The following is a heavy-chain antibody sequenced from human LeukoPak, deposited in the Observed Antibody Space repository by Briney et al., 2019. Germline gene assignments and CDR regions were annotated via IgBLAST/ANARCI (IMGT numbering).Heavy chain of an antibody. CDR1: GXTFSSYA. V-gene: IGHV3-64D*09. CDR2: ISSNGGST. CDR3: VKGEAGYDFWSGYYDY. J-gene: IGHJ4*02. D-gene: IGHD3-3*01. Sequence: GGSLRLSCSASGXTFSSYAVYWVRQAPGKGLEYVSAISSNGGSTYYADSVKGRFTISRDNSKNTLYLQMSSLRAEDTAVYYCVKGEAGYDFWSGYYDYWGQGTPVTVSS.